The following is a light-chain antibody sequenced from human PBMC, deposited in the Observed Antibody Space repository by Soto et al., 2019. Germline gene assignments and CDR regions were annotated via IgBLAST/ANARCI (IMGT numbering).Light chain of an antibody. CDR2: EVN. V-gene: IGLV2-23*02. J-gene: IGLJ3*02. Sequence: QSALTQPASVSGSPGQSITISCTGTSSDVGRYNLVSWYQQLPGKAPKLIIYEVNERPSGISDRFSGSKSGNTASLTISGLQDEYVADYFCCSYVGSSILMFGGGTKVTVL. CDR3: CSYVGSSILM. CDR1: SSDVGRYNL.